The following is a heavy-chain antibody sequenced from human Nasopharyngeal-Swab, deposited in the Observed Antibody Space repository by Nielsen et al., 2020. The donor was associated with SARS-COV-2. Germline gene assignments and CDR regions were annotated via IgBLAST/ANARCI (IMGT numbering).Heavy chain of an antibody. V-gene: IGHV3-7*01. D-gene: IGHD1-26*01. CDR1: GFSSSSYW. CDR2: IKQDGSEK. CDR3: ARDWGLSGSAG. J-gene: IGHJ4*02. Sequence: GESLKISCAASGFSSSSYWMNWVRQAPGKGLEWVANIKQDGSEKYYVDSVEGRFTISRDNAKNSLYLQMNSLRAEDTAVYYCARDWGLSGSAGWGQGTLVTVSS.